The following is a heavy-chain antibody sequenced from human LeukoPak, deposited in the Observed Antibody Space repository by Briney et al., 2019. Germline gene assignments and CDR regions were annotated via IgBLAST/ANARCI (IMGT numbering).Heavy chain of an antibody. Sequence: SETLSLTCTVSGYSISSGYYWGWIRQPPGQGLEWIGSIYHSGSTYYNPSLKSRVTISVDTSKNQFSLKLSSVTAADTAVYYCARDTPIYCSSTSCYGEYFDYWGQGTLVTVSS. CDR3: ARDTPIYCSSTSCYGEYFDY. CDR2: IYHSGST. J-gene: IGHJ4*02. D-gene: IGHD2-2*01. V-gene: IGHV4-38-2*02. CDR1: GYSISSGYY.